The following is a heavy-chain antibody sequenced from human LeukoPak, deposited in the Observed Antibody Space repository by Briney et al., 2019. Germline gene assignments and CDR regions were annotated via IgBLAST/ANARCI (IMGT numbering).Heavy chain of an antibody. Sequence: SVKVSCKASGGTFSSYAISWVRQAPGQGLEWMGGIIPIFGTANYAQKFQGRVTITTDESTSTAYMELSSLRSEDTAVYYCARGGLGLTDIAALGYWGQGTLVTVSS. D-gene: IGHD6-6*01. CDR2: IIPIFGTA. CDR3: ARGGLGLTDIAALGY. J-gene: IGHJ4*02. V-gene: IGHV1-69*05. CDR1: GGTFSSYA.